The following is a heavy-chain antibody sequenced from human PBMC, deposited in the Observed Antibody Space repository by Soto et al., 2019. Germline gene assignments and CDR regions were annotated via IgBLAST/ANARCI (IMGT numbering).Heavy chain of an antibody. V-gene: IGHV3-23*01. CDR1: GFPSIIYP. Sequence: GGSLTLSCAASGFPSIIYPMIWVRQAPGKGLTRVSAISGTGASTSYAEYVKGRFTISRDNSKNTLYLQMNSLRAEDTAVYYCAKSSVLRFLEWLPYSYYYYGMDVWGPGTTVTVSS. CDR2: ISGTGAST. D-gene: IGHD3-3*01. J-gene: IGHJ6*02. CDR3: AKSSVLRFLEWLPYSYYYYGMDV.